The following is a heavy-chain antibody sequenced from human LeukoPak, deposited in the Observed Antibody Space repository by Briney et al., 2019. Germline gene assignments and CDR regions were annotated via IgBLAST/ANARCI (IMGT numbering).Heavy chain of an antibody. CDR2: ISGSGGST. J-gene: IGHJ5*02. CDR3: AKALYYYDSSAIT. CDR1: GFTFSSYA. V-gene: IGHV3-23*01. D-gene: IGHD3-22*01. Sequence: GGSLRLSCAASGFTFSSYAMSWVRQAPGKGLEWVSAISGSGGSTYYADSVKDRFTISRDNSKNTLYLQMTSLRAEDTAVYYCAKALYYYDSSAITWGQGTLVIVSS.